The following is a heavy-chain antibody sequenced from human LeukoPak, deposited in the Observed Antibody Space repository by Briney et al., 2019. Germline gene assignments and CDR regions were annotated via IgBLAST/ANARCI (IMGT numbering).Heavy chain of an antibody. Sequence: QPGGSLRLSCAVSGFTFSSYWMHWVRQAPGKGLVWVSRIDRDGSRINYADSVKGRFTISRDNSKNTLYLQMNSLRAEDTAVYYCAKGRGWYNPLVFWGQGTLVTVSS. D-gene: IGHD6-19*01. CDR1: GFTFSSYW. J-gene: IGHJ4*02. V-gene: IGHV3-74*01. CDR2: IDRDGSRI. CDR3: AKGRGWYNPLVF.